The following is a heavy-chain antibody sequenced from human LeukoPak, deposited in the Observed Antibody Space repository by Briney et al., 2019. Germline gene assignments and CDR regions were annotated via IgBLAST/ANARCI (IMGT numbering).Heavy chain of an antibody. CDR3: ASLLVATIRREFDY. Sequence: AGGSLRLSCAASGFTFSSYAMHWVRQAPGKGLEWVAVISYDGSNKYYADSVKGRFTISRDNSKNTLYLQMNSLRAEDTAVYYCASLLVATIRREFDYWGQGTLVTVSS. CDR2: ISYDGSNK. CDR1: GFTFSSYA. J-gene: IGHJ4*02. V-gene: IGHV3-30*04. D-gene: IGHD5-24*01.